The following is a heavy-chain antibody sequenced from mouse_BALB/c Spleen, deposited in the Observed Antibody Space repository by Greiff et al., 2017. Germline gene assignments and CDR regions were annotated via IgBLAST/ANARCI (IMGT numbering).Heavy chain of an antibody. CDR1: GFTFSSYY. V-gene: IGHV5-6-2*01. CDR3: ARGDYGNYRDYAMDY. CDR2: INSNGGST. J-gene: IGHJ4*01. D-gene: IGHD2-1*01. Sequence: EVQGVESGGGLVKLGGSLKLSCAASGFTFSSYYMSWVRQTPEKRLELVAAINSNGGSTYYPDTVKGRFTISRDNAKNNLYLQMSSLKSEDTAMYYCARGDYGNYRDYAMDYWGQGTSVTVSS.